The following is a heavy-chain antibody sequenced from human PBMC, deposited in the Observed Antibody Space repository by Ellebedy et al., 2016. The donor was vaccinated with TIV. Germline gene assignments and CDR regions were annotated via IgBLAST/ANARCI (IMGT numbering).Heavy chain of an antibody. V-gene: IGHV4-31*03. CDR3: ARGVDYGDYLGMYYFDY. J-gene: IGHJ4*02. D-gene: IGHD4-17*01. CDR2: IYYSGST. Sequence: SETLSLTXTVSGGSISSGGYYWSWIRQHPGKGLEWIGYIYYSGSTYYNPSLKSRVTISVDTSKNQFSLKLSSVTAADTAVYYCARGVDYGDYLGMYYFDYWGQGTLVTVSS. CDR1: GGSISSGGYY.